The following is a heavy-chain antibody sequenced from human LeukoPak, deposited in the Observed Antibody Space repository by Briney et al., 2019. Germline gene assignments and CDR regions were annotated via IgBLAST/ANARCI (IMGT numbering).Heavy chain of an antibody. CDR2: INPSGGST. J-gene: IGHJ4*02. D-gene: IGHD2-21*01. Sequence: GASVKVSCKASGYTFTSYYIHWVRQAPGQGLEWMGVINPSGGSTNYARKFQGRVTVTRDTSTSTVYMELSSLRSEDTAVFYCARAGRNFIASPAYFLDSWGQGTVVTVSS. CDR3: ARAGRNFIASPAYFLDS. V-gene: IGHV1-46*01. CDR1: GYTFTSYY.